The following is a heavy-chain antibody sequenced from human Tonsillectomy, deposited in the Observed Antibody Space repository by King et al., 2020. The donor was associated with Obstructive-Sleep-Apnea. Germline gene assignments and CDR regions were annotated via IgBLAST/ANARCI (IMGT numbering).Heavy chain of an antibody. J-gene: IGHJ4*02. V-gene: IGHV3-23*04. CDR3: AKGEEYYDSSAYYLGDY. CDR2: ISDGGGST. D-gene: IGHD3-22*01. Sequence: VQLVESGGGLVQPGGSLRLSCAASGFTFSSCAMSWVRQAPGKGLEWVSGISDGGGSTYYADSVKGRFTISRDNSKNKLYLQMSSLRAEDTAVYYCAKGEEYYDSSAYYLGDYWGQGTLVTVSS. CDR1: GFTFSSCA.